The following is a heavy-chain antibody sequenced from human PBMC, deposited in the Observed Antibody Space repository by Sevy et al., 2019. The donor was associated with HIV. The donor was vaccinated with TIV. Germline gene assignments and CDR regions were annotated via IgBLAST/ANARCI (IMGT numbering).Heavy chain of an antibody. Sequence: GGSLRLSCAASGFTFIGYAMSWVRQAPGKGLEWVSSISASGDTIKYADSVRGRFTLSRDNSKNTLYLQMNSLRSEDTALYYCAKGPGDLAWLLFDYWGRGTLVTVSS. CDR3: AKGPGDLAWLLFDY. V-gene: IGHV3-23*01. J-gene: IGHJ4*02. CDR2: ISASGDTI. D-gene: IGHD3-3*01. CDR1: GFTFIGYA.